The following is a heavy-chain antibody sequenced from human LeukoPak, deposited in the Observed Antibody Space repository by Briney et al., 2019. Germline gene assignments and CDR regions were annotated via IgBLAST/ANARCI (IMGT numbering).Heavy chain of an antibody. Sequence: SETLSLTCTASGGSISSSSYYWGWIRQPPGKGLVWIGSIYYSGSTYYNPSLQSRVTISVDTSKSQFSLKLSSVTAADTAVYYCASRLGYCSSTSCYNWFDPWGQGTLVTVSS. CDR3: ASRLGYCSSTSCYNWFDP. CDR1: GGSISSSSYY. D-gene: IGHD2-2*01. J-gene: IGHJ5*02. V-gene: IGHV4-39*01. CDR2: IYYSGST.